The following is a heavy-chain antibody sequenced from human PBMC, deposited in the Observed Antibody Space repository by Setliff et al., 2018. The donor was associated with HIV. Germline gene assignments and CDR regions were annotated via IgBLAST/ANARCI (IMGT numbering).Heavy chain of an antibody. CDR3: VRAAAGLDI. J-gene: IGHJ4*02. CDR2: STDKVNGYIT. Sequence: LRLSCAASGFILRNYYVDWVRQAPGKGLEWVGRSTDKVNGYITEYAASVQGRFTISRDDSKDSLFLQMNNLKTEDTAAYYCVRAAAGLDIWSQGILVTVSS. CDR1: GFILRNYY. V-gene: IGHV3-72*01.